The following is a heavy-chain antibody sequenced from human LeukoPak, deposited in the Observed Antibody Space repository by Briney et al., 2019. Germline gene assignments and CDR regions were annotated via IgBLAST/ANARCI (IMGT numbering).Heavy chain of an antibody. J-gene: IGHJ4*02. V-gene: IGHV4-31*03. CDR2: IYYSGST. Sequence: SQTLSLTCTVSGASISSGGYYWSWIRHHPGKGLEWIGYIYYSGSTYYNPSLKSRVTISVDTSKNQFSLNLSSVTAADTAVFYCARRRRYVFDYWGQGTLVTVSS. D-gene: IGHD5-12*01. CDR1: GASISSGGYY. CDR3: ARRRRYVFDY.